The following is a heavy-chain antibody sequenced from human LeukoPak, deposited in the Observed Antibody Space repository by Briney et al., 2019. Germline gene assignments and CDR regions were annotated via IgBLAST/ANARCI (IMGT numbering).Heavy chain of an antibody. D-gene: IGHD3-10*01. Sequence: PGGSLRLSCAASGFSVSANYVSWVRQAPGKGLEWVSGINWNGGSTGYADSVKGRFTISRDNAKNSLYLQMNSLRAEDTAVYYCASDLYYYGSGSYYNVGWGQGTLVTVSS. CDR2: INWNGGST. CDR1: GFSVSANY. J-gene: IGHJ4*02. V-gene: IGHV3-20*04. CDR3: ASDLYYYGSGSYYNVG.